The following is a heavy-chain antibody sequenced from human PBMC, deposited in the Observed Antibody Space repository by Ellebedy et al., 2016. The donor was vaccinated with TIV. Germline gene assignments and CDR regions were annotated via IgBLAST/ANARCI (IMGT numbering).Heavy chain of an antibody. CDR1: GFTFSSYW. J-gene: IGHJ4*02. V-gene: IGHV3-7*01. CDR3: ATRTYSGRYGFDS. CDR2: IKHDGTEK. D-gene: IGHD6-19*01. Sequence: GESLKISCAASGFTFSSYWMTWVRQAPGKGLEWVANIKHDGTEKYYVDSVKGRFTISRDNAKNSLYLQMNSLSAEDTAVYYCATRTYSGRYGFDSWGQGTLVTVPS.